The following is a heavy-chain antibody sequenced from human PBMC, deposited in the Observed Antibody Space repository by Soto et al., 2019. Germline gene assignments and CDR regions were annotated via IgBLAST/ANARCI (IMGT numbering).Heavy chain of an antibody. J-gene: IGHJ4*02. CDR2: IYNDGRT. CDR1: GFTVSSNY. CDR3: ARDSYMGY. Sequence: GGSLRLSCTASGFTVSSNYMSWVRQAPGMGLEGVSAIYNDGRTYYAASVKGRFAISRDISTNALHLQMDSLRVQDTAVYYCARDSYMGYWGQGALVTVSS. V-gene: IGHV3-66*01. D-gene: IGHD3-16*01.